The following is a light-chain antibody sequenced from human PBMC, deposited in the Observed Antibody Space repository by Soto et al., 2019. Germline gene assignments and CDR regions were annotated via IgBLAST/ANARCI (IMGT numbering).Light chain of an antibody. CDR2: EVS. CDR3: TSYTSSRTLV. CDR1: SSDVGGYNY. Sequence: QSALTQPASVSGSPGQSITISCTGISSDVGGYNYVSWYQQHPGKAPKLMIYEVSNRPSGVSNRFSGSKSGNTASLTISGLQAEDEADYYCTSYTSSRTLVFGGRTKLTVL. J-gene: IGLJ2*01. V-gene: IGLV2-14*01.